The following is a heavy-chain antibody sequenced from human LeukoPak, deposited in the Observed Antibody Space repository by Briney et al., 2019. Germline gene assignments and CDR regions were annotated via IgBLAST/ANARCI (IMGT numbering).Heavy chain of an antibody. CDR2: TWFDGSSE. Sequence: GGSLRLSCATSGFTFSNFAMHWVRQTPGKGLEWVALTWFDGSSEYYADSVKGRFTISRDNSKNTLYLQLSSLKAEDTAVYYCASPSGSVTIFGVVDYFDYWGQGSLVTVSS. CDR1: GFTFSNFA. J-gene: IGHJ4*02. V-gene: IGHV3-33*08. CDR3: ASPSGSVTIFGVVDYFDY. D-gene: IGHD3-3*01.